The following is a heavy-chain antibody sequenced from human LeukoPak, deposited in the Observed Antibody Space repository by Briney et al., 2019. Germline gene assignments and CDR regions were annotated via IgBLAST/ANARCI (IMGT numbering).Heavy chain of an antibody. V-gene: IGHV1-69*13. CDR3: ARPYGSGSYLYYFTY. J-gene: IGHJ4*02. CDR1: GGTFSSYA. Sequence: SVKVSCKASGGTFSSYAISWVRQAPGQGLEWMGGIIPIFGTANYAQKFQGRVTITADESTSTAYMDLSSLRSEDTAVYYCARPYGSGSYLYYFTYWGQGTLVTVSS. D-gene: IGHD3-10*01. CDR2: IIPIFGTA.